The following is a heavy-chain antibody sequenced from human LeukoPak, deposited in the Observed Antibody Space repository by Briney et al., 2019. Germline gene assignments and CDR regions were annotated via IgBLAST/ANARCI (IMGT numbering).Heavy chain of an antibody. D-gene: IGHD3-3*01. CDR3: AREHAPGLEWSYRPLDYYYYMDV. J-gene: IGHJ6*03. CDR2: IYTSGST. Sequence: SQTLSLTCTVSGGSISSGSYYWSWLRQPAGKGLEWIGRIYTSGSTNYNPSLKSRVTISVDTSKNQFSLKLSSVTAADTAVYYCAREHAPGLEWSYRPLDYYYYMDVWGKGTTVTVSS. V-gene: IGHV4-61*02. CDR1: GGSISSGSYY.